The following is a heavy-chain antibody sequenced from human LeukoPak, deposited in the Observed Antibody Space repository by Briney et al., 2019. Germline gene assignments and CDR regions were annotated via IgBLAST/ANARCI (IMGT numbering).Heavy chain of an antibody. CDR1: GGSISSYY. V-gene: IGHV4-4*07. CDR2: IYTSGST. D-gene: IGHD2-2*03. Sequence: SETLSPTCTVSGGSISSYYWSWIRQPAGKGLEWIGRIYTSGSTNYNPSLKSRVTMSVDTSKNQFSLKLSSVTAADTAVYYCARDSGYCSSTSCSPANWFDPWGQGTLVTVSS. CDR3: ARDSGYCSSTSCSPANWFDP. J-gene: IGHJ5*02.